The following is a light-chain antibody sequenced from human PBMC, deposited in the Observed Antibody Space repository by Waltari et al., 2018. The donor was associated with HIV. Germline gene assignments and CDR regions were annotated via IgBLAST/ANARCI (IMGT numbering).Light chain of an antibody. CDR3: QQYDNLPIT. J-gene: IGKJ5*01. CDR2: DAS. CDR1: QDISNC. V-gene: IGKV1-33*01. Sequence: DIQMTQSPSSLSASVGDRVTLTCQASQDISNCLNWYQQKPGKAPNLLINDASSLQTGVPSRFSGSGSGTDFTFTITSLQPEDIATYYCQQYDNLPITFGQGTRLEIK.